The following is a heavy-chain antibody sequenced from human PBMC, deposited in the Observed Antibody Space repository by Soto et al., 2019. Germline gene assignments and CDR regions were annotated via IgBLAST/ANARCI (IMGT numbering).Heavy chain of an antibody. CDR2: IYKSATT. V-gene: IGHV4-30-4*01. D-gene: IGHD2-15*01. J-gene: IGHJ5*01. CDR3: ARGRYCLTGRCFPNWFDS. CDR1: GDSISTVDYF. Sequence: SETLSLTCSVSGDSISTVDYFWAWIRQPPGQALEYIGYIYKSATTYYNPSFESRVAISLDTSKGQFSLNVTSVTAADTAVYFCARGRYCLTGRCFPNWFDSWGQGTLVTVSS.